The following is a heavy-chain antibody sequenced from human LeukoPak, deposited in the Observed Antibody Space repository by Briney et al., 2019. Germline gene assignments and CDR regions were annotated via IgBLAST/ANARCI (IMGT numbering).Heavy chain of an antibody. CDR1: GGSISSGGYY. CDR2: IYYSGST. V-gene: IGHV4-31*03. D-gene: IGHD3-10*01. CDR3: AREKMVRGLNNWFDP. J-gene: IGHJ5*02. Sequence: SETLSLTCTVSGGSISSGGYYWSWIRQHPGKGLEWIGYIYYSGSTYYNPSLKSRVTISVDTSKNQFSLKLSSVTAADTAVYYCAREKMVRGLNNWFDPWGQGTLVSVSS.